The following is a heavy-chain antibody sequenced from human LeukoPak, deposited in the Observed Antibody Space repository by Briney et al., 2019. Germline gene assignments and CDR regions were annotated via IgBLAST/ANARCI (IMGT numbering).Heavy chain of an antibody. CDR1: GFTFSNYA. CDR3: ARAASGSHYPYYFDY. D-gene: IGHD3-10*01. V-gene: IGHV3-30*04. J-gene: IGHJ4*02. CDR2: ISYDGSDK. Sequence: GRSLRLSCAASGFTFSNYAMHWVRQAPGKGLEWVAVISYDGSDKYYADSVQGRFTISRDNSKNTLYLQMNSLSAEDTALYYCARAASGSHYPYYFDYWGQGTLVTASS.